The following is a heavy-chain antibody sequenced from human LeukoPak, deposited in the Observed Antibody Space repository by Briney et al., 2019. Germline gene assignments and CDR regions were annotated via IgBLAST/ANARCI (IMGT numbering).Heavy chain of an antibody. D-gene: IGHD6-19*01. V-gene: IGHV1-46*01. Sequence: ASVKVSCKASGYTFTSYYMHWVRQAPGQGLEWMGIINPSGGSTSYAQKFQGRVTMTRDMSTSTVYMALSSLRSEGTAVYYCALAVAGTNWFDPWGQGTLVTVSS. CDR1: GYTFTSYY. J-gene: IGHJ5*02. CDR3: ALAVAGTNWFDP. CDR2: INPSGGST.